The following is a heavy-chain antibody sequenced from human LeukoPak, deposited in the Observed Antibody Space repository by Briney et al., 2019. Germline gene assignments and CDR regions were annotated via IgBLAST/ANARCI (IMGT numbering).Heavy chain of an antibody. CDR3: ARGGYCSSTSCPPYYYYGMDV. D-gene: IGHD2-2*01. CDR1: GGSFSGYY. CDR2: INHSGST. V-gene: IGHV4-34*01. Sequence: SETLSLTCAVCGGSFSGYYWSWIRQPPGKGLEWIGEINHSGSTNYNPSLKSRVTISVDTSKNQFSLKLSSVTAADTAVYYCARGGYCSSTSCPPYYYYGMDVWGQGTTVTVSS. J-gene: IGHJ6*02.